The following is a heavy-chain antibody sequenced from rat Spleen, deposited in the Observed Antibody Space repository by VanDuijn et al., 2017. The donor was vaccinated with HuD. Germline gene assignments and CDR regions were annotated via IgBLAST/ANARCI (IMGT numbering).Heavy chain of an antibody. J-gene: IGHJ3*01. Sequence: EVQLVESGGGLVQPGRSLKLSCTASGFTLSDYYMAWVRQAPTKGLEWVATISYGDSSGHSGTYYPDSVKGRFTISRDNAKSTVYLQMDSLRSEDTATYYCARQRGPSWFAYWGQGTLVTVSS. D-gene: IGHD3-1*01. CDR1: GFTLSDYY. CDR3: ARQRGPSWFAY. V-gene: IGHV5-7*01. CDR2: ISYGDSSGHSGT.